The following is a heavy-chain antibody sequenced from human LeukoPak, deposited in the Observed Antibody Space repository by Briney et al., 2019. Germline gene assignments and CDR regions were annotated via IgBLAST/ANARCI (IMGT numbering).Heavy chain of an antibody. Sequence: PGGSLRLSCAASGFTFSSYWMSWVRQAPGKGLEWVSYITSSGSTIYYADSVKGRFTISRVNAKNSLYLQMNSLRAEDTAVYYCARIAAALLYFDYWGQGTLVTVSS. J-gene: IGHJ4*02. CDR2: ITSSGSTI. V-gene: IGHV3-48*04. CDR3: ARIAAALLYFDY. CDR1: GFTFSSYW. D-gene: IGHD6-13*01.